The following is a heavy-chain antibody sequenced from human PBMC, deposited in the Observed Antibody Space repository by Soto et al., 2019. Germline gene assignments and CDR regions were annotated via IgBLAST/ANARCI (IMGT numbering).Heavy chain of an antibody. J-gene: IGHJ6*02. V-gene: IGHV2-5*02. CDR3: VQSRCGGDCLQSYSSHSYYGLDV. Sequence: QITLKESGPTLVKPTQTLTLTCTFSGFSLSTIGVGVGWIRQPPGKALEWLALIYWDDDKRYSPSLKSRLTVTKDTSKNHVVLTMTNMDPVDTATYYCVQSRCGGDCLQSYSSHSYYGLDVWGQGTTVTVSS. CDR1: GFSLSTIGVG. D-gene: IGHD2-21*02. CDR2: IYWDDDK.